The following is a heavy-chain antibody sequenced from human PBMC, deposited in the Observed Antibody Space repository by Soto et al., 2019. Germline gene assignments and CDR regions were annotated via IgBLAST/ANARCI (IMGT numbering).Heavy chain of an antibody. Sequence: PSETLSLTCAVYGGSFSGYYWSWIRQPPGKGLEWIGEINHSGSTNYNPSLKSRVTISVDTSKNQFSLKLSSVTAADTAVYYSESRKQAGVLNWFDPWGQGTLVTVAS. V-gene: IGHV4-34*01. J-gene: IGHJ5*02. CDR1: GGSFSGYY. CDR3: ESRKQAGVLNWFDP. D-gene: IGHD2-8*01. CDR2: INHSGST.